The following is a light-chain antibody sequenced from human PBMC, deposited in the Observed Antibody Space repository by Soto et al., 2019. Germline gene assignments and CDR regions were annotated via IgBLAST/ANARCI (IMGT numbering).Light chain of an antibody. V-gene: IGKV1-9*01. J-gene: IGKJ4*01. CDR3: QQVNVYPST. Sequence: IQVPQSPSPLSSSLGDRVSITCRASQGISSYLGWYQQKPGKAPNLLIYDASTLHSGVPSRFSGGGSGTDFTLTISSLQPEDFATYYCQQVNVYPSTFGGGTKVDIK. CDR1: QGISSY. CDR2: DAS.